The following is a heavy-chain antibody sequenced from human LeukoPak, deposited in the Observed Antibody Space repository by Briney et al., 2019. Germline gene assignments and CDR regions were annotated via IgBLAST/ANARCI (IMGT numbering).Heavy chain of an antibody. CDR3: ARGPDYYGSGLDP. J-gene: IGHJ5*02. V-gene: IGHV3-66*01. CDR1: GFTVSSNY. Sequence: PGGSLRLSCAASGFTVSSNYMSWVRQAPGKGLEWVSVIYSGGSTYYADSVKGRFTISRDNSKNTLYLQMNSLRAEDTAVYYCARGPDYYGSGLDPWGQGTLVTVSS. CDR2: IYSGGST. D-gene: IGHD3-10*01.